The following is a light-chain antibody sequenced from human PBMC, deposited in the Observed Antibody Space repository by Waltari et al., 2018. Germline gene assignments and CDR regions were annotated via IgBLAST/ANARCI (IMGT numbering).Light chain of an antibody. CDR1: SSDDGTYKF. CDR2: DAT. V-gene: IGLV2-14*03. CDR3: NSYTTSGTVV. Sequence: QSALTQPASVSGSPGQSITISCTGTSSDDGTYKFVSWYHQHPGKVPKLIIYDATDRPSGVSSRFSGSKSGNTASLTISGLQAEDECDYYCNSYTTSGTVVFGGGTKLTVL. J-gene: IGLJ2*01.